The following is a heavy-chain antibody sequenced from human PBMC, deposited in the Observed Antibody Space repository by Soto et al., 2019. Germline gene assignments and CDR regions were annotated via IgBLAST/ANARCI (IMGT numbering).Heavy chain of an antibody. CDR2: TYYRSKWYN. V-gene: IGHV6-1*01. CDR1: GDSGSSNSAA. J-gene: IGHJ5*02. CDR3: ARDFTAAAGLWNWFDP. D-gene: IGHD6-13*01. Sequence: SQTLSLTCAISGDSGSSNSAAWNWIRQSPSRGLGWLGRTYYRSKWYNDYAVSVKSRITINPDTSKNQFSLQLNSVTPEDTAVYYCARDFTAAAGLWNWFDPWGQGTLVTVSS.